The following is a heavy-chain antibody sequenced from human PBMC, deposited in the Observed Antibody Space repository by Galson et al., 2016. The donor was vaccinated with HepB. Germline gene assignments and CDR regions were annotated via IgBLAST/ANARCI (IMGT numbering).Heavy chain of an antibody. Sequence: LRLSCAASGFTFRNAYMSWVRQAPGKGLEWVGRIKSKTDGGTTAYAAPVKGRFNISRDDSKNTLYLQMNSLKIEDTAVYYCTTDRRVEPTGYYDGMDVWGHGTTVTVSS. CDR2: IKSKTDGGTT. J-gene: IGHJ6*02. V-gene: IGHV3-15*01. CDR3: TTDRRVEPTGYYDGMDV. D-gene: IGHD1-26*01. CDR1: GFTFRNAY.